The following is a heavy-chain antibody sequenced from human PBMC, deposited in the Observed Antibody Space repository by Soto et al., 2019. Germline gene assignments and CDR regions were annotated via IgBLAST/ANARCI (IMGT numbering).Heavy chain of an antibody. Sequence: WTWIRQAPGKGLEWIGYIYHTGSTNYNPSLKSRVTISVDTSKNQFSLKLSSVTAADTAVYYCARDVYYGSGSYHLYGMDVWGQGTTVTVSS. V-gene: IGHV4-59*01. J-gene: IGHJ6*02. CDR3: ARDVYYGSGSYHLYGMDV. CDR2: IYHTGST. D-gene: IGHD3-10*01.